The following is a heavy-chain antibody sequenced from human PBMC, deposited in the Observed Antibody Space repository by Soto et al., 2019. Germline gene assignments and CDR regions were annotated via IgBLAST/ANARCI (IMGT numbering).Heavy chain of an antibody. CDR3: AKLGPYGAESYSFRYNWIDP. V-gene: IGHV3-53*01. Sequence: EVQLADSGGGLIQPGGSLRLSCAASGFSVSSSHMIWVRQAPGKGLEWVSVIYSGGATYYAVSVKGRFTISRDRSKNTVYLQMAGLRTEDTAVYHCAKLGPYGAESYSFRYNWIDPWGQGTLVTVSS. CDR1: GFSVSSSH. J-gene: IGHJ5*02. CDR2: IYSGGAT. D-gene: IGHD3-10*01.